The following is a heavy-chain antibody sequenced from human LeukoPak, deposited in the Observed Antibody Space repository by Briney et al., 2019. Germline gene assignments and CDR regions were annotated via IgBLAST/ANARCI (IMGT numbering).Heavy chain of an antibody. CDR2: IIPIFGTA. J-gene: IGHJ3*02. V-gene: IGHV1-69*13. CDR1: GGTFSSYA. CDR3: ARIYDYYDSSGYYYDGAFDI. Sequence: GASVKVSCTASGGTFSSYAISWVRQAPGQGLEWMGGIIPIFGTANYAQKFQGRVMITADESTSTAHMELSSLRSEDTAVYYCARIYDYYDSSGYYYDGAFDIWGQGTMVTVSS. D-gene: IGHD3-22*01.